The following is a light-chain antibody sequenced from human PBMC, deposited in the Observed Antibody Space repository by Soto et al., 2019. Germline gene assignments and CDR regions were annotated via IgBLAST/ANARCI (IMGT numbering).Light chain of an antibody. J-gene: IGKJ1*01. CDR2: AAS. V-gene: IGKV3-20*01. CDR1: QTISSTY. Sequence: EIVLTQSPCTLSLSPVDRATLSCRASQTISSTYLAWYQQNPGQAPRLLIYAASTRATGVPDRFSGSGSGTDFTLTISRLEPEDFAVYYCQQYGSSPKTFGQGTKVDTK. CDR3: QQYGSSPKT.